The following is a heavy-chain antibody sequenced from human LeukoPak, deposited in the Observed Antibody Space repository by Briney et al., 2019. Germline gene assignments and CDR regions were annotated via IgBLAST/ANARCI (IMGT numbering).Heavy chain of an antibody. D-gene: IGHD6-19*01. J-gene: IGHJ4*02. CDR2: INHSGST. CDR1: GGSFSGYY. Sequence: NPSETLSLTCAVYGGSFSGYYWSWIRQPPGKGLEWIGEINHSGSTYYNPSLKSRVTISVDTSKNQFSLKLSSVTAADTAVYYCARHLGSARQWLVRTGFDYWGQGTLVTVSS. V-gene: IGHV4-34*01. CDR3: ARHLGSARQWLVRTGFDY.